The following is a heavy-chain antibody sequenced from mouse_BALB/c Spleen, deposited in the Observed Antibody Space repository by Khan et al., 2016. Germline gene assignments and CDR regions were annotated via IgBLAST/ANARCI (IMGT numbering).Heavy chain of an antibody. Sequence: EVQLQESGPGLVKPSQSLSLTCTVTGYSITSDYAWNWIRQFPGNKLEWMGYISYSGTTTDNPSLKSRISITRDTSKNQFFLQLNSVTTEDTATYYCARWLDAMDYWGQGTSVTVSS. V-gene: IGHV3-2*02. CDR2: ISYSGTT. CDR1: GYSITSDYA. CDR3: ARWLDAMDY. J-gene: IGHJ4*01. D-gene: IGHD2-2*01.